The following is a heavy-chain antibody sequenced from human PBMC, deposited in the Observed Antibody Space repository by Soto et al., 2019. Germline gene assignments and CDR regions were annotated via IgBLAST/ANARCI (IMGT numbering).Heavy chain of an antibody. J-gene: IGHJ6*02. CDR1: GRSISSGGYS. V-gene: IGHV4-30-2*01. CDR3: AREAGNHYGMDV. Sequence: SETLSLTCAVSGRSISSGGYSWSWIRQPPGKGLEWTGYIYHGGSTYYNPSIKSRVTISVDRSKNQFSRKLSSVTAADTAVYYCAREAGNHYGMDVWGQGTTVTVSS. CDR2: IYHGGST.